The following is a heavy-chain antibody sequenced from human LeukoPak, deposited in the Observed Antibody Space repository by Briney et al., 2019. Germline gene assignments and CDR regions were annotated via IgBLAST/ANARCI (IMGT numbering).Heavy chain of an antibody. D-gene: IGHD6-19*01. Sequence: GESLKISCKGSGYSFTSYWIGWVRQMPGKGLEWMGIIYPGDSDTRYSPSFQGQVTISANNYISTAYLQWSSLKASDTAMHYCARHGAVAGTSYWGQGTLVTVSS. V-gene: IGHV5-51*01. CDR3: ARHGAVAGTSY. CDR1: GYSFTSYW. CDR2: IYPGDSDT. J-gene: IGHJ4*02.